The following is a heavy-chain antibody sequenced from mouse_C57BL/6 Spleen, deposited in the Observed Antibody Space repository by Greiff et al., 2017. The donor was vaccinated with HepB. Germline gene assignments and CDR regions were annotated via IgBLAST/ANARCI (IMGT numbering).Heavy chain of an antibody. Sequence: VQLQQSGPELVKPGASVKISCKASGYAFSSSWMNWVKQRPGKGLEWIGRIYPGDGDTNYNGKFKGKATLTADKSSSTAYMQLSSLTSEDSAVYFCARERNYDPLYFDVWGTGTTVTVSS. CDR1: GYAFSSSW. D-gene: IGHD2-4*01. CDR2: IYPGDGDT. CDR3: ARERNYDPLYFDV. V-gene: IGHV1-82*01. J-gene: IGHJ1*03.